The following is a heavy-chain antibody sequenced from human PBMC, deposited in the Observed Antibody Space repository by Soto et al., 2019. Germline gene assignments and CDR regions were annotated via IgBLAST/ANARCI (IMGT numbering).Heavy chain of an antibody. CDR3: ARAPGYSNYGWFDP. CDR1: GYTFTSYD. V-gene: IGHV1-8*01. D-gene: IGHD4-4*01. CDR2: MNPNSGNT. Sequence: ASVKVSCKASGYTFTSYDINWVLQATGQGLEWMGWMNPNSGNTGYAQKFQGRVTMTRNTSISTAYMELSSLRSEDTAVYYCARAPGYSNYGWFDPWGQGTLVTVSS. J-gene: IGHJ5*02.